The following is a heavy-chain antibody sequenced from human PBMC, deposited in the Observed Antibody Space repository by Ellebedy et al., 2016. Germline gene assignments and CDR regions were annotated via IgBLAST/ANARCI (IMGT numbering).Heavy chain of an antibody. CDR2: ISGSGGST. D-gene: IGHD4-17*01. J-gene: IGHJ4*02. V-gene: IGHV3-23*01. Sequence: GGSLRLXXAASGFTFSSYAMSWVRQAPGKGLEWVSAISGSGGSTYYADSVKGRFTISRDNSKNTLYLQMNSLRAEDTAVYYCAKEASLGDYLPLDYWGQGTLVTVSS. CDR1: GFTFSSYA. CDR3: AKEASLGDYLPLDY.